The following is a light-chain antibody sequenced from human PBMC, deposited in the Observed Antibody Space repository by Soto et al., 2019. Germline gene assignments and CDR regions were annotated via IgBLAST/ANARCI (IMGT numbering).Light chain of an antibody. CDR3: QTWGTGIRV. CDR1: SGHSRYA. Sequence: QLVLTQSPSASASLGASVTLTCTLSSGHSRYAIAWHQQQSEKGPRYLMKVNSDGSHNKGDGIPDRFSGSSSGAERYLTISSLQSEDEADYYCQTWGTGIRVFGGGTKVTVL. J-gene: IGLJ3*02. CDR2: VNSDGSH. V-gene: IGLV4-69*01.